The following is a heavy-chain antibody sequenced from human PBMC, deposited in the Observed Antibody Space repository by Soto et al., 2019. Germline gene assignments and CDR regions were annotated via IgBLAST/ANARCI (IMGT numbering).Heavy chain of an antibody. CDR1: GGSISSGNYY. V-gene: IGHV4-31*03. J-gene: IGHJ4*02. D-gene: IGHD6-19*01. CDR3: ATTSTSGWYLIDY. Sequence: PSETLSLTCTVSGGSISSGNYYWSWVRQLPGKGLEWIGYTSYSGNTYYSPSLRSRLTISVDTSKNQFSLNLSSVTAADTAVYYCATTSTSGWYLIDYWGQGTPVTVSS. CDR2: TSYSGNT.